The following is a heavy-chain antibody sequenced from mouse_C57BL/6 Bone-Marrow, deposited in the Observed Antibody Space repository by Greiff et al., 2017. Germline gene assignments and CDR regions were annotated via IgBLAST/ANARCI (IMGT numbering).Heavy chain of an antibody. CDR3: ARVITTVVARGYFDY. V-gene: IGHV5-6*01. Sequence: VQLQQSGGDLVKPGGSLKLSCAASGFTFSSYGMSWVRQTPDKRLEWVATISSGGSYIYYPDSVKGRFTISRDNAKNTLYLQMSSLKSEDTAMYDCARVITTVVARGYFDYWGQGTTLTVSS. D-gene: IGHD1-1*01. J-gene: IGHJ2*01. CDR1: GFTFSSYG. CDR2: ISSGGSYI.